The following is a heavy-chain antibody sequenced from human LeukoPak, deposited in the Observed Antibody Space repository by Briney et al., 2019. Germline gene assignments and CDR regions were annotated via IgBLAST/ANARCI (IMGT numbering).Heavy chain of an antibody. CDR2: INPSGGST. J-gene: IGHJ3*02. CDR3: ARSLVGASAFDI. Sequence: ASVNVSCKASGYTFTSYYMHWVRQAPGQGLEWMGIINPSGGSTSYAQKFQGRVTMTRDTSTSTVYMELSSLRSEDTSVYYCARSLVGASAFDIWGLGTMVTVSS. V-gene: IGHV1-46*01. CDR1: GYTFTSYY. D-gene: IGHD1-26*01.